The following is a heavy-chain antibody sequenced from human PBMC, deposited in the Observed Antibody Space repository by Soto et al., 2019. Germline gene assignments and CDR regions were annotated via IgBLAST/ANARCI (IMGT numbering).Heavy chain of an antibody. J-gene: IGHJ4*02. CDR1: GGTFSSYS. V-gene: IGHV1-69*01. CDR3: ARDGGRHAGGIDY. CDR2: IIPIYGTA. Sequence: QVQLVQSGAEVKKPGSSVKVSCKASGGTFSSYSINWVRQAPGQGLEWMGEIIPIYGTANYAQKFQRRVTITADESTSTAYMELSSLRSEDTAVYYCARDGGRHAGGIDYWGQGTLVTVS. D-gene: IGHD1-26*01.